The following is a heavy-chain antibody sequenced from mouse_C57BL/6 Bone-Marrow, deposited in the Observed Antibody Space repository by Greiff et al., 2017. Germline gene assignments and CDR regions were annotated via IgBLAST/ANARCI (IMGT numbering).Heavy chain of an antibody. J-gene: IGHJ4*01. CDR1: GYAFRRSW. Sequence: VQLQQSGPELVKPGASVKISCKASGYAFRRSWMNWVKQRPGKGLEWIGRIYPGDGDTNYNGKFKGKATLTADKSSSTAYMQLSSLTSEDSAVYFCASDSSGYGGAMEYWGQGTSVTDSA. V-gene: IGHV1-82*01. CDR2: IYPGDGDT. D-gene: IGHD3-2*02. CDR3: ASDSSGYGGAMEY.